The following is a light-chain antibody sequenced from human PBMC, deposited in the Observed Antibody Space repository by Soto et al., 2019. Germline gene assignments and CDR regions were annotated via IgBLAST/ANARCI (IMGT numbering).Light chain of an antibody. Sequence: EIVLTQSPATLSLSPGERATLSSRASQSVSSYLAWYQQKPGQAPRLLISDASNRATGIPARFSGSGSGTDCTLTVSSLEPEDFAVYYCQQRRDWPLTFGGGTKVEI. CDR3: QQRRDWPLT. J-gene: IGKJ4*01. V-gene: IGKV3-11*01. CDR1: QSVSSY. CDR2: DAS.